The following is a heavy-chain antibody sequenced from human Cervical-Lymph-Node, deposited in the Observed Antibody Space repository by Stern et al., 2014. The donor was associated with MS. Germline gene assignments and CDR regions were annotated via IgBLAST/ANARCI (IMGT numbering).Heavy chain of an antibody. CDR3: QAFPAY. CDR1: GYSFTDYY. CDR2: INPSIGVT. J-gene: IGHJ4*02. Sequence: MQLVESGAEVKKPGASVKVSCRSSGYSFTDYYFHWVRQAPGQGLEWMGCINPSIGVTHYAQQFQDRVTMTRGSSMNTAYMEMSRLRSDDTAVYYCQAFPAYWGQGTLITVSS. V-gene: IGHV1-2*02.